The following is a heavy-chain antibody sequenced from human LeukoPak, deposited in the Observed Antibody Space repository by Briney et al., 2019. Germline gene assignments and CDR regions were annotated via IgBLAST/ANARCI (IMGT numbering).Heavy chain of an antibody. CDR2: IYYSGST. CDR3: ASMGGSVRGGYYYGMDV. V-gene: IGHV4-31*03. Sequence: SETLSLTCTVSGGSISSGGYYWSWIRQHPGKGLEWIGYIYYSGSTYYNPSLKSRVTISVDTSKNQLSLKLSSVTAADTAVYYCASMGGSVRGGYYYGMDVWGKGTTVTVSS. D-gene: IGHD3-10*01. CDR1: GGSISSGGYY. J-gene: IGHJ6*04.